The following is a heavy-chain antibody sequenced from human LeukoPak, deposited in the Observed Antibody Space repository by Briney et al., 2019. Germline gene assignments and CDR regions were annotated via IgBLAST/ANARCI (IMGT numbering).Heavy chain of an antibody. CDR2: IIPIFGTA. CDR1: GGTFSSYA. J-gene: IGHJ4*02. CDR3: AQEGYVWGSYRQFDY. Sequence: SVKVSCKASGGTFSSYAISWVRQAPGQGLEWMGGIIPIFGTANYARKFQGRVTITADESTSTAYMELSSLRSEDTAVYYCAQEGYVWGSYRQFDYWGQGTLVTVSS. V-gene: IGHV1-69*13. D-gene: IGHD3-16*02.